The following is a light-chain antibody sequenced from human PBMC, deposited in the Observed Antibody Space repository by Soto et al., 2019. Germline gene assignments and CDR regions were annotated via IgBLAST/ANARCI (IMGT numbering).Light chain of an antibody. CDR2: GAS. Sequence: EIVLTQSPGTLSLSPGERATLSCGASQSVTSNYLAWYQQKPGQAPRLLIYGASRRATGVPDRFSGSGSGTDFTLTISRLEPEDFAVYYCQQYNNSLWTFGQGTKVDIK. J-gene: IGKJ1*01. CDR3: QQYNNSLWT. V-gene: IGKV3-20*01. CDR1: QSVTSNY.